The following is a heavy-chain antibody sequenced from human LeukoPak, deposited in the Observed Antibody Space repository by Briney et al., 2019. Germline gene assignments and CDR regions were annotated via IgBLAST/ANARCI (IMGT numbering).Heavy chain of an antibody. CDR2: IQYDGSHE. CDR1: GFTFSTSD. J-gene: IGHJ3*01. CDR3: AKDLFF. Sequence: GGSLRLSCAVSGFTFSTSDMHWVRQAPGKGLEWVSFIQYDGSHENYSDSVKGRFTISRDNSRNTLYLQMYSLRPDDTAVYYCAKDLFFWGQGTVVTVSS. D-gene: IGHD3-9*01. V-gene: IGHV3-30*02.